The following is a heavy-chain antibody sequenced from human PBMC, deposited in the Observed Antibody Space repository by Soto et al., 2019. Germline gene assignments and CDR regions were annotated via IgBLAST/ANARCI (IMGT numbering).Heavy chain of an antibody. CDR2: IYYSGST. D-gene: IGHD2-8*01. J-gene: IGHJ4*02. Sequence: SETLSLTCTVSGGSISSGDYYWGWIRQPPGKGLEWIGYIYYSGSTYYNPSLKSRVTISVDTSKNQFSLKLSSVTAADTAVYYCARDQRYCTNGVCSKSSYYFDYSGQGTLVTVSS. V-gene: IGHV4-30-4*01. CDR3: ARDQRYCTNGVCSKSSYYFDY. CDR1: GGSISSGDYY.